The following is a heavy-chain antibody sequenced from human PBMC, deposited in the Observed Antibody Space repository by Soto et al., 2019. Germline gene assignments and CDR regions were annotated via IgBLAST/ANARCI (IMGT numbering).Heavy chain of an antibody. J-gene: IGHJ6*02. CDR3: ARGVVYRDVGLAYGMDV. CDR2: INYSGST. CDR1: GESFSNHY. V-gene: IGHV4-34*01. Sequence: RLSETLSLTCAVYGESFSNHYWTWIRQSPGKGLEWVGEINYSGSTRYNWSLGSRVTISVDTSKNQFSLMVTSVTAEDTAVYYCARGVVYRDVGLAYGMDVWGQGTTVTVSS. D-gene: IGHD3-22*01.